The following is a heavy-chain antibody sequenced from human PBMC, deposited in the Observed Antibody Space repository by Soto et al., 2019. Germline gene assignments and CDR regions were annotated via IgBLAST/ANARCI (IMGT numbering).Heavy chain of an antibody. CDR2: VYNSGST. D-gene: IGHD6-13*01. V-gene: IGHV4-59*01. CDR3: ARYRREAVAGYTLDN. J-gene: IGHJ4*02. Sequence: PSEPLSLTCTVSGGSISSNYWTWIRQPAGKGLEWIGYVYNSGSTNYNPSLKSRVTISEDTSKSQFSLKVNSMTAADTAVYYCARYRREAVAGYTLDNWGQGILVTVS. CDR1: GGSISSNY.